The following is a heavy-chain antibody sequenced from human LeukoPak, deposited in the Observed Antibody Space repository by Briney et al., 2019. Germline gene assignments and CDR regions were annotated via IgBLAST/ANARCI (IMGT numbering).Heavy chain of an antibody. CDR2: INTNTGNP. Sequence: ASVKVSCKASGCTFTSYAMNWVRQAPGQGLEWMGWINTNTGNPTYAQGFTGRFVFSLDTSVSAAYLQISSLKAEDTAVYYCARGYPIVVVTAISRGDAFDIWGQGTMVTVSS. CDR1: GCTFTSYA. J-gene: IGHJ3*02. V-gene: IGHV7-4-1*02. D-gene: IGHD2-21*02. CDR3: ARGYPIVVVTAISRGDAFDI.